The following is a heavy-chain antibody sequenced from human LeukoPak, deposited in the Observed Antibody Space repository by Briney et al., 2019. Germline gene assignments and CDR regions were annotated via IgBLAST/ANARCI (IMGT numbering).Heavy chain of an antibody. D-gene: IGHD3-16*01. CDR2: IRYDGSDK. CDR1: GFTFRTYG. V-gene: IGHV3-30*02. CDR3: AKRADYYDSSRALYDAFDL. Sequence: GGSLRLSCAASGFTFRTYGMHWVRQAPGKGLEWVTCIRYDGSDKFYADSVRGRFTISRDNSKNTLFLQLNSLRVEGTAVYYCAKRADYYDSSRALYDAFDLWGQGTMVTVYS. J-gene: IGHJ3*01.